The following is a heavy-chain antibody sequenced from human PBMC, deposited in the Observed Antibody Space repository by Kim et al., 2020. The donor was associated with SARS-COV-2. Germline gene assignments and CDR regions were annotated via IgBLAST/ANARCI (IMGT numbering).Heavy chain of an antibody. CDR1: GYTLTELS. CDR3: ATDLAQHTNYDFWSGYYSY. Sequence: ASVKVSCKVSGYTLTELSMHWVRQAPGKVLEWMGGFDPEDGETIYAQKFQGRVTMTEDTSTDTAYMELSSLRSEDTAVYYCATDLAQHTNYDFWSGYYSYWGQGTLVTVSS. CDR2: FDPEDGET. V-gene: IGHV1-24*01. J-gene: IGHJ4*02. D-gene: IGHD3-3*01.